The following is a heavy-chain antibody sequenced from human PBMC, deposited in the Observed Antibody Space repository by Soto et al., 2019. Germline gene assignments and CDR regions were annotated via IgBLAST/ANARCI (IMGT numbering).Heavy chain of an antibody. Sequence: PSETLSLTCTMSGGSFSPNYWSWIRQPPGKALEWIGYIYYSGSTNYNPSLKSRVTISVDTSKNQFSLKLSSVTAADTAVYYCARGEGYYDSSGSADFDYWGQGTLVTVSS. CDR1: GGSFSPNY. J-gene: IGHJ4*02. D-gene: IGHD3-22*01. V-gene: IGHV4-59*01. CDR3: ARGEGYYDSSGSADFDY. CDR2: IYYSGST.